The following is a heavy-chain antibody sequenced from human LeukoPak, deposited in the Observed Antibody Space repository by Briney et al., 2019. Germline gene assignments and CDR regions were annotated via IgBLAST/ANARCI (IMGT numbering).Heavy chain of an antibody. CDR1: GFTFSSYG. CDR2: IRYDGSNK. CDR3: AKGASPTVTTPHYYYYYMDV. V-gene: IGHV3-30*02. D-gene: IGHD4-17*01. J-gene: IGHJ6*03. Sequence: PGGSLRLSCAASGFTFSSYGMHWVRQAPGKGLEWVAFIRYDGSNKYYADSVKGRFTISRDNSKNTLYLQMNSLRADDTAVYYCAKGASPTVTTPHYYYYYMDVWGKGTTVTVS.